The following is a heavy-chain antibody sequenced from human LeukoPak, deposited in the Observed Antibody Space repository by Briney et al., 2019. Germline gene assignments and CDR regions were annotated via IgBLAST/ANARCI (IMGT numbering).Heavy chain of an antibody. CDR1: GGTFSSYA. D-gene: IGHD3-9*01. CDR3: ARARTYYDILTGYPPLLYYYYMDV. J-gene: IGHJ6*03. Sequence: SMQVSCKASGGTFSSYAISWVRQAPGQGLEWMGGIIPIFGTANYAQKFQGRVTITTDESTSTAYMELSSLRSEDTAVYYCARARTYYDILTGYPPLLYYYYMDVWGKGTTVTVSS. V-gene: IGHV1-69*05. CDR2: IIPIFGTA.